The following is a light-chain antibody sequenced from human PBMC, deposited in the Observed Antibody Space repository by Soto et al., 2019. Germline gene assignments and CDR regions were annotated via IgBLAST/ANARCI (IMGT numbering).Light chain of an antibody. V-gene: IGKV3-20*01. J-gene: IGKJ5*01. CDR1: QSGSSSY. CDR2: GAS. CDR3: EHHGHTRTA. Sequence: SPGTLSLSPGERAPLSCRASQSGSSSYLAWYQQKPGQAPRLLIYGASSRATGIPDRFSGSGSGTDFTLTISRLEPEDFAVYYYEHHGHTRTAFVQGTPLEIK.